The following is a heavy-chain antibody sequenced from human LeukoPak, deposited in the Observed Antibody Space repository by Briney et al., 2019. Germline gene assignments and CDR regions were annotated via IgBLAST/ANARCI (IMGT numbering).Heavy chain of an antibody. CDR3: AKDIFGYSYGGGGY. J-gene: IGHJ4*02. V-gene: IGHV3-9*01. CDR1: GFTFSSYA. Sequence: GGSLRLSCAASGFTFSSYAMGWVRQAPGKGLEWVSGISWNSGSIGYADSVKGRFTISRDNAKNSLYLQMNSLRAEDTALYYCAKDIFGYSYGGGGYWGQGTLVTVSS. D-gene: IGHD5-18*01. CDR2: ISWNSGSI.